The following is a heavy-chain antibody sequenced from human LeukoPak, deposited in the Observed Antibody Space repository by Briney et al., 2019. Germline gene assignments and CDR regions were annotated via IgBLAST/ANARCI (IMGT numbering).Heavy chain of an antibody. CDR3: AKDDNYIRFLS. D-gene: IGHD3-16*01. CDR2: ISSSGSTI. CDR1: GFTFSSYE. J-gene: IGHJ5*02. Sequence: GGSLRLSCAASGFTFSSYEMNWVRQAPGKGLEWVSHISSSGSTIYYADSVKGRFTISRDNSKNTLYLQMNSLRAEDTAVYYCAKDDNYIRFLSWGQGTLVTVSS. V-gene: IGHV3-48*03.